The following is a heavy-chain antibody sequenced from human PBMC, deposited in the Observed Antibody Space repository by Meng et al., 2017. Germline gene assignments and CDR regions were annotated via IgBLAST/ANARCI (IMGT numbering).Heavy chain of an antibody. D-gene: IGHD4-23*01. CDR1: GGTFSSDA. CDR3: ARGVGYGGNSLYFDY. J-gene: IGHJ4*02. CDR2: TLPIFGTA. V-gene: IGHV1-69*06. Sequence: VHGVRAGAEVKNPGSAVKVSCKAPGGTFSSDAISWGRQAPGQGLGWMGATLPIFGTANYAQKFQGRVTITADKSTSTAYMELSSLRSEDTAVYYCARGVGYGGNSLYFDYWGQGTLVTVSS.